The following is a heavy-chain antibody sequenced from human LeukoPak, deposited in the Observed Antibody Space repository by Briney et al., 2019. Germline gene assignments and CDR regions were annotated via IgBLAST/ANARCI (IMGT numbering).Heavy chain of an antibody. CDR1: GFTFSSYA. CDR2: ISGSGGTT. V-gene: IGHV3-23*01. J-gene: IGHJ4*02. Sequence: PGGSLRFSCAASGFTFSSYAMSWVRQAPGKGLEWVSVISGSGGTTYYADSVKGRFTISRDNSKNTLYLQMNSLRAEDTAVYYCARDTDQYSGSYYGYWCQGTLVTVSS. D-gene: IGHD1-26*01. CDR3: ARDTDQYSGSYYGY.